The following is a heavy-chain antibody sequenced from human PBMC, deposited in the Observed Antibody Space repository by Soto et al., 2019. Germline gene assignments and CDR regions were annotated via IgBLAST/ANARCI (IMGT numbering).Heavy chain of an antibody. Sequence: GASVTVSCKASVYTFTSYAINWVRQAPGQGLEWMGWINTNTGNPTYAQGFTGRFVFSLDTSVSTAYLQICSLKAEDTAVYYCARMERFSGYVYYYYYGMDVWGQGTTVTVSS. CDR1: VYTFTSYA. D-gene: IGHD1-1*01. J-gene: IGHJ6*02. V-gene: IGHV7-4-1*01. CDR2: INTNTGNP. CDR3: ARMERFSGYVYYYYYGMDV.